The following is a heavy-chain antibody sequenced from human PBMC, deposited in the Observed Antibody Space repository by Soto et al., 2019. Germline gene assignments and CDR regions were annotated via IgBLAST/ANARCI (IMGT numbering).Heavy chain of an antibody. CDR2: VYHSGTT. V-gene: IGHV4-59*01. J-gene: IGHJ4*02. D-gene: IGHD2-21*02. CDR3: ARARVVGVVVTATRPFDY. CDR1: RDSIRIYY. Sequence: SETLSLTCTVSRDSIRIYYWTWTRQSPGKGPEWIGYVYHSGTTNYNPSLASRVTMSLDTSKNQFSLKLSAVTTADTAVYYCARARVVGVVVTATRPFDYWGQGTLVTVSS.